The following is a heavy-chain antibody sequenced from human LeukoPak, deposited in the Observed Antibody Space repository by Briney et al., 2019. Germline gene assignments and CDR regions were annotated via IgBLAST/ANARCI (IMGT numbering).Heavy chain of an antibody. D-gene: IGHD2-15*01. J-gene: IGHJ4*02. Sequence: GGSLRLSCAASGFTFSSYWMSWVRQAPGKGLEWVANIKQDGSEKYYVDSVKGRFTISRDNAKNSLYLQMNSLRPEDTAVYYCASSGQTYSSSSRYCTGGSCLDYWGQGTLVTVSS. CDR2: IKQDGSEK. V-gene: IGHV3-7*01. CDR3: ASSGQTYSSSSRYCTGGSCLDY. CDR1: GFTFSSYW.